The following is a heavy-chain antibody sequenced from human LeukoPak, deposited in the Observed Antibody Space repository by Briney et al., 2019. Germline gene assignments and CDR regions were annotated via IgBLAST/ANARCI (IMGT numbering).Heavy chain of an antibody. V-gene: IGHV3-53*01. CDR1: GFTVSGNY. Sequence: GGSLRLSCAASGFTVSGNYMSWVRQAPGKGLECVSVIYSGGTTYYADSVKGRFTISRDNSKNTLYLQMNTLRAEDTAVYYCARDPGSGSYYYFDDWGQGTLVTVSS. D-gene: IGHD3-10*01. CDR2: IYSGGTT. CDR3: ARDPGSGSYYYFDD. J-gene: IGHJ4*02.